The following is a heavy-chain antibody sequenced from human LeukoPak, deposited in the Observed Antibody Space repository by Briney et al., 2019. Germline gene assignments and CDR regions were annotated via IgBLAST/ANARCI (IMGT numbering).Heavy chain of an antibody. CDR1: GFTFSNYA. J-gene: IGHJ4*02. CDR3: AKERTGGWPFDY. CDR2: ISGSRGTT. Sequence: PGGSLRLSCAASGFTFSNYAMSWVRQAPGKGLEWVSGISGSRGTTYYADSVKGRLTISRDNSKNTPYLQMNSLRADDTAVYYCAKERTGGWPFDYWDQGSLVTVSS. V-gene: IGHV3-23*01. D-gene: IGHD6-19*01.